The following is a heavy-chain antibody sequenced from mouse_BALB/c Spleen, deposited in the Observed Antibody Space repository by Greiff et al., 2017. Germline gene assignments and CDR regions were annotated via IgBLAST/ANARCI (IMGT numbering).Heavy chain of an antibody. J-gene: IGHJ2*01. CDR2: ISYDGSN. V-gene: IGHV3-6*02. CDR1: GYSITSGYY. Sequence: EVKVEESGPGLVKPSQSLSLTCSVTGYSITSGYYWNWIRQFPGNKLEWMGYISYDGSNNYNPSLKNRISITRDTSKNQFFLKLNSVTTEDTATYYCARQPLDYWGQGTTLTVSS. D-gene: IGHD6-1*01. CDR3: ARQPLDY.